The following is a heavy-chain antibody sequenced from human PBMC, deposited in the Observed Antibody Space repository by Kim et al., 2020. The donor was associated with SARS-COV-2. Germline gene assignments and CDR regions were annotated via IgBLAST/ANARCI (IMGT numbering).Heavy chain of an antibody. J-gene: IGHJ4*02. D-gene: IGHD3-10*01. CDR3: AKFGGRLADFDY. Sequence: VRGRFTISRENSQNPLYLQMNSLGDEDTAVYYCAKFGGRLADFDYWGQGTLVTVSS. V-gene: IGHV3-23*01.